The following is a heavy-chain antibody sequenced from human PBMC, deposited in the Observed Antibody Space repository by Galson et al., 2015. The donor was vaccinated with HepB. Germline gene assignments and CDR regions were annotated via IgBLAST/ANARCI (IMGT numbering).Heavy chain of an antibody. CDR3: ANLATGYRDAFDI. V-gene: IGHV3-30*18. J-gene: IGHJ3*02. CDR2: ISYDGSNK. CDR1: GFTFSSYG. D-gene: IGHD3-9*01. Sequence: SLRLSCAASGFTFSSYGMHWVRQAPGKGLEWVAVISYDGSNKYYADSVKGRFTISRDNSKNTLYLQMNSLRAEDTAVYYCANLATGYRDAFDIWGQGTMVTVSS.